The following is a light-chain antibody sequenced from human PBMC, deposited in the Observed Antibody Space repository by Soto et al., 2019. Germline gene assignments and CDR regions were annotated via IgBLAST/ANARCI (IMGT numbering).Light chain of an antibody. CDR1: QSVSPW. J-gene: IGKJ1*01. V-gene: IGKV1-5*03. Sequence: DIQMTQSPSTLYASVGDRVTITCRASQSVSPWLAWYQQKPGKAPKLLISMTSNLESGVPSQFSGSGFGTEFTLTISSLQPDDFAIYYCQHYYNLPRTFGQGTKVEIK. CDR2: MTS. CDR3: QHYYNLPRT.